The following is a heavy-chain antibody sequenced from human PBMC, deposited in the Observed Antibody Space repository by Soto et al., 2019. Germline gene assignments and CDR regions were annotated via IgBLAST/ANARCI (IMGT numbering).Heavy chain of an antibody. J-gene: IGHJ3*02. CDR3: ARDHSSRDAFDI. Sequence: QVQLVESGGGVVQPGRSLRLSCAASGFTFSSYAMHWVRQAPGKGLEWVAVISYDGSNKYYADSVKGRFTISRDNSKHTLYLQMNSLRAEDTAVYYCARDHSSRDAFDIWGQGTMVTVSS. CDR2: ISYDGSNK. V-gene: IGHV3-30-3*01. CDR1: GFTFSSYA. D-gene: IGHD3-22*01.